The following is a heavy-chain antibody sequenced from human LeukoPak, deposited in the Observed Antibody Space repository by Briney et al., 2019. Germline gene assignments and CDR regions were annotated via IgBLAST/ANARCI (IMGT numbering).Heavy chain of an antibody. CDR2: IYSGGST. CDR1: GFTVSSNY. V-gene: IGHV3-53*01. Sequence: GGSLKLSCAASGFTVSSNYMNWVRQAPGKGLEWVSVIYSGGSTYYADSVKGRFTISRDNSKNTLYLQMNSLRAEDTAVYYCARDLGTTSDYWGQGTLVTVSS. D-gene: IGHD1-14*01. J-gene: IGHJ4*02. CDR3: ARDLGTTSDY.